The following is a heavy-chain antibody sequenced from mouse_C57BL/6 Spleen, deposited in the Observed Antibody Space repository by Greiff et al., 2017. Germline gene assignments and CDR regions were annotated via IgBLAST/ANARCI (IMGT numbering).Heavy chain of an antibody. CDR2: IHPNSGST. Sequence: VQLQQSGAELVKPGASVKLSCKASGYTFTSYWMHWVKQRPGQGLEWIGMIHPNSGSTTYNEKVKSKATLTVDKSSSTAYMQLSSLTSEDAAVYYYARTRYYGSSDVLYYAMDYWGQGTSVTVSS. J-gene: IGHJ4*01. V-gene: IGHV1-64*01. CDR3: ARTRYYGSSDVLYYAMDY. CDR1: GYTFTSYW. D-gene: IGHD1-1*01.